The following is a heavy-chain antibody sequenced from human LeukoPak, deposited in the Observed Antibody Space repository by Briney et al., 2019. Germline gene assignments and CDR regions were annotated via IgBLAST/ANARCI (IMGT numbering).Heavy chain of an antibody. J-gene: IGHJ4*02. CDR3: VLNYYDSSGAFDY. CDR2: IDWDDDK. CDR1: GFSLSTSGMR. Sequence: SGPTLVNPTQTLTLTCTFSGFSLSTSGMRASWIRQPPGKALEWLARIDWDDDKFYSTSLKTRLTISKDTSKNQVVLTMTNMDPVDTATFYCVLNYYDSSGAFDYWGQGTLVTVSS. V-gene: IGHV2-70*04. D-gene: IGHD3-22*01.